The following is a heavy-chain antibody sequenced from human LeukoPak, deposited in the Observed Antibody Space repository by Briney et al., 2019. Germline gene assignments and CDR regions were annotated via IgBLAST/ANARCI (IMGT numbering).Heavy chain of an antibody. CDR2: INVNRGGT. V-gene: IGHV1-2*02. CDR3: ARRYCSSTSCYYFDY. J-gene: IGHJ4*02. Sequence: ASLKVSCKASGYTFTDYYMHWVRQAPGQGLEWMGWINVNRGGTNYAQRFQGRVTMTRDTSITTAYMELSRLKSDDTAVYYCARRYCSSTSCYYFDYWGEGTLVTVSS. CDR1: GYTFTDYY. D-gene: IGHD2-2*01.